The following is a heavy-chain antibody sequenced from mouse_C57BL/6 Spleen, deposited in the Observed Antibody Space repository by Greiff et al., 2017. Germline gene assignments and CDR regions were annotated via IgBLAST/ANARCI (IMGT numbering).Heavy chain of an antibody. J-gene: IGHJ3*01. Sequence: QVQLQQPGAELVKPGASVKLSCKASGYTFTSYWMHWVKQRPGQGLEWIGMIDPTSGSTNYNEKFKSKATLTVDKSSSTAYMQLSSLTSEDTAVYYCARTTGFAYWGQGTLLTVSA. CDR2: IDPTSGST. V-gene: IGHV1-64*01. CDR3: ARTTGFAY. D-gene: IGHD2-12*01. CDR1: GYTFTSYW.